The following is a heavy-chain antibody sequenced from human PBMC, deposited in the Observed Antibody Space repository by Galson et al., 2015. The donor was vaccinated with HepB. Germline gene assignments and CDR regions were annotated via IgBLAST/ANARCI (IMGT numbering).Heavy chain of an antibody. J-gene: IGHJ4*02. D-gene: IGHD6-19*01. CDR1: GCSISSSSYY. V-gene: IGHV4-39*01. CDR3: ARHSREEYSSGWSGTDFDY. CDR2: IYYSGGP. Sequence: ATLSLTCTVSGCSISSSSYYWGWIRQPPGQGLAWIWSIYYSGGPYYNPSLKSRVTIFGATSKNEFYQKLGSVTAADTAVYYCARHSREEYSSGWSGTDFDYWGQGTLVTVSS.